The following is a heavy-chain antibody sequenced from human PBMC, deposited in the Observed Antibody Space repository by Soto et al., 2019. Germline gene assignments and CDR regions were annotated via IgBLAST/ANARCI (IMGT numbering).Heavy chain of an antibody. Sequence: QVQLQQWGAGLLKPSETLSLTCAVYGGSFSGYYWSWIRQPPGKGLEWIGEINHSGSTNYNPSLKSGVTISVDTSKNQFSLKLSSVTAADTAVYYCARHPLGYDSSGYDSPPTSERRYWYFDLWGRGTLVTVSS. CDR2: INHSGST. CDR1: GGSFSGYY. D-gene: IGHD3-22*01. CDR3: ARHPLGYDSSGYDSPPTSERRYWYFDL. V-gene: IGHV4-34*01. J-gene: IGHJ2*01.